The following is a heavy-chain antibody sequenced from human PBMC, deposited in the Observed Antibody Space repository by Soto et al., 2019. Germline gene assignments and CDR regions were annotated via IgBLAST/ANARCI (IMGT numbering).Heavy chain of an antibody. D-gene: IGHD2-2*01. CDR1: GFTVSSKY. CDR2: LYSGGDT. V-gene: IGHV3-53*01. CDR3: AREGIVVVPAKRYFDY. Sequence: GGSMRLSCAVSGFTVSSKYMSWVRQAPGKGLEWVSVLYSGGDTYYADSVKGRFTISRDNSKNTLYLQMNSLRAEDTAVYYCAREGIVVVPAKRYFDYWGQGTLVTVSS. J-gene: IGHJ4*02.